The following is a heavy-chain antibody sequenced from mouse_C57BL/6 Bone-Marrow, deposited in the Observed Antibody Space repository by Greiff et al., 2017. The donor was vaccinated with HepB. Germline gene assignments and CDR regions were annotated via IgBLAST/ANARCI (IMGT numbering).Heavy chain of an antibody. Sequence: EVKLMESGPGLVKPSQSLSLTCSVTGYSITSGYYWNWIRQFPGNKLEWMGYISYDGSNNYNPSLKNRISITRDTSKNQFFLKLNSVTTEDTATYYCARDRGTTVVAPYFDYWGQGTTLTVSS. CDR3: ARDRGTTVVAPYFDY. J-gene: IGHJ2*01. CDR2: ISYDGSN. V-gene: IGHV3-6*01. CDR1: GYSITSGYY. D-gene: IGHD1-1*01.